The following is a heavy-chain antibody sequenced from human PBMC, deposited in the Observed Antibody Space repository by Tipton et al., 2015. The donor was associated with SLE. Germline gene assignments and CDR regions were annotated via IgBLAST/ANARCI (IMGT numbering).Heavy chain of an antibody. CDR3: ASDSGVDYYMDV. V-gene: IGHV4-61*09. CDR1: GGSISSGSYY. CDR2: IYTSGST. J-gene: IGHJ6*03. Sequence: TLSLTCTVSGGSISSGSYYWSWIRQPAGKGLEWIGHIYTSGSTNYKPSLKSRVTISVDTSKNQFSLKLTSVTAADPAVYYCASDSGVDYYMDVWGKGTTGTVSS. D-gene: IGHD7-27*01.